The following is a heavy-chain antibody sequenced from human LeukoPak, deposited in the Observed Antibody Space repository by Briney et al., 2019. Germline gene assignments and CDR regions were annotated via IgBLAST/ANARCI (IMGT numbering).Heavy chain of an antibody. V-gene: IGHV4-59*01. CDR3: ARVAFSSSWYSNHYYYYYMDV. D-gene: IGHD6-13*01. Sequence: SETLSLTCTVSGGSISSYYWSWIRQPLGKGPEWIGYIYSNGITNYNPSLKSRVTISVDTSKNQFSLKLRSVTAADTAVYYCARVAFSSSWYSNHYYYYYMDVWGKGTTVTVSS. CDR2: IYSNGIT. J-gene: IGHJ6*03. CDR1: GGSISSYY.